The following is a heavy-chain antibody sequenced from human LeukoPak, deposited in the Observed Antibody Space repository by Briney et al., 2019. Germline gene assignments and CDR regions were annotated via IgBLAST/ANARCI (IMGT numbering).Heavy chain of an antibody. V-gene: IGHV3-15*01. Sequence: GGSLRLSRAASGFTFSKAWMSWVRQAPGKGLEWVGRIKSKTDGGTTDYAAPVKGRFTISRDDSKNTVYLQMNSLKTEDTAVYYCTTVGYCTNGECYGFDYWGQGTLATVSS. CDR2: IKSKTDGGTT. D-gene: IGHD2-8*01. J-gene: IGHJ4*02. CDR3: TTVGYCTNGECYGFDY. CDR1: GFTFSKAW.